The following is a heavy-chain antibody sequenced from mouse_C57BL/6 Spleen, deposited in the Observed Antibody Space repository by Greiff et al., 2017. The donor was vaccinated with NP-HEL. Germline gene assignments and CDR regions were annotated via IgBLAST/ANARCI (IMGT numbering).Heavy chain of an antibody. J-gene: IGHJ2*01. D-gene: IGHD2-5*01. CDR1: GYSFTGYY. Sequence: EVQLQQSGPELVKPGASVKISCKASGYSFTGYYMNWVKQSPEKSLEWIGEINPSTGGTTYNQKIKAKATLTVDKSSSTAYMQLKSLTSEDSAVYYCARSAYYSNHFDYWGQGTTLTVSS. CDR2: INPSTGGT. CDR3: ARSAYYSNHFDY. V-gene: IGHV1-42*01.